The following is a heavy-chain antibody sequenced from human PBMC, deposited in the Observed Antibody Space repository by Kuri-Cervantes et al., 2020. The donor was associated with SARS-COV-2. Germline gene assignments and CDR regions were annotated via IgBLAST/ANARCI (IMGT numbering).Heavy chain of an antibody. CDR2: IYYSGST. V-gene: IGHV4-39*01. CDR1: GGSISSRNFN. Sequence: SETLSLTCSVSGGSISSRNFNWGWIRQPPGKGLEWIGNIYYSGSTYYSPSLKSRVTISMDTSKDQFSLKLSSVTAADTAVYYCARVLRTVSFDFWGQGTLVTVSS. D-gene: IGHD3-16*01. CDR3: ARVLRTVSFDF. J-gene: IGHJ4*02.